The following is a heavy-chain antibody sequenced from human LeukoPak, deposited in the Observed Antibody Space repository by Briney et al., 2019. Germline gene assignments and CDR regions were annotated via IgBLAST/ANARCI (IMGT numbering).Heavy chain of an antibody. CDR3: ARRMATTTYYFDY. D-gene: IGHD5-12*01. Sequence: PGESLKISCQGSGYSFNNYWIGWVRQLPGKGLEWMGIIYPGDSDTRYSPSFQGQVTISADKSISTAYLQWSSLKASDTAIYYCARRMATTTYYFDYWGQGTLVTVSS. V-gene: IGHV5-51*01. CDR1: GYSFNNYW. CDR2: IYPGDSDT. J-gene: IGHJ4*02.